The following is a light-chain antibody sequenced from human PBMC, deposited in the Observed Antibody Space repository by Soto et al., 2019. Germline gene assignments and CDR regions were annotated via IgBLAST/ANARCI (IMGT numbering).Light chain of an antibody. CDR1: QSVRSY. CDR2: DAS. V-gene: IGKV3-11*01. CDR3: QQRSNWPLT. Sequence: EIVLTQSPATLSLSPGERATLSCRASQSVRSYLAWYQQKPGQAPRLLIYDASNRATGIPARFSGSGSWTDFSLTISSLESEDFAVFCCQQRSNWPLTFGGRAKKEIK. J-gene: IGKJ4*01.